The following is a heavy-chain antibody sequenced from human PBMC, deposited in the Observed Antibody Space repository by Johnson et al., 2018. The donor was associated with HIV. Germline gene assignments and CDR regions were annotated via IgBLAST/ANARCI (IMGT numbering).Heavy chain of an antibody. CDR1: GFTFSDYY. CDR3: ARDRGYWDAFDI. V-gene: IGHV3-11*04. Sequence: QVQLVESGGGLVKPGGSLRLSCAASGFTFSDYYMSWVRQAPGKGLEWVSYISNSGSIKYYADSVKGRFTVSRDNAKKSLYLQMNSLRAEDTAVYYCARDRGYWDAFDIWGQGTMVTVSS. J-gene: IGHJ3*02. CDR2: ISNSGSIK. D-gene: IGHD3-22*01.